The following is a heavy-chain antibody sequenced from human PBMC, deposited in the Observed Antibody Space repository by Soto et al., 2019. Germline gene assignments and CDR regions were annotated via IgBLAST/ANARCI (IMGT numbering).Heavy chain of an antibody. CDR3: AKEPRLESAY. V-gene: IGHV3-33*06. D-gene: IGHD4-17*01. Sequence: GSLRLSCAASGFTFSNYGMHWVRQAPGKGLEWLSVIWYDGSDKYYADSVKGRFTISRDNSRNTLYLQMNSLRVDDTALYYCAKEPRLESAYWHQGTLVTVSS. J-gene: IGHJ4*03. CDR1: GFTFSNYG. CDR2: IWYDGSDK.